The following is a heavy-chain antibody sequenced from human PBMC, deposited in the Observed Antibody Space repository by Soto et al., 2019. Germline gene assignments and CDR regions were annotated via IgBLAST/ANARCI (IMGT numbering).Heavy chain of an antibody. J-gene: IGHJ5*02. CDR2: MNPKSGNT. V-gene: IGHV1-8*01. CDR1: GYTFTSYD. D-gene: IGHD2-15*01. Sequence: ASVKVSCKASGYTFTSYDINWVRQATGQGLEWMGWMNPKSGNTGYAQKFQGRVTMTRNTSISTAYMELSSLRSEDTAVYYCARADDCSGGSCRFRGSNNWFDPWGQGTLVTVSS. CDR3: ARADDCSGGSCRFRGSNNWFDP.